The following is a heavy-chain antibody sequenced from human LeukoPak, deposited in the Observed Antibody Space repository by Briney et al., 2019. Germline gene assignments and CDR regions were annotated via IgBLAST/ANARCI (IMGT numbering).Heavy chain of an antibody. CDR1: GFSISSHW. V-gene: IGHV3-30-3*01. Sequence: GGSLRLSCVASGFSISSHWMSWVRQAPGKGLEWVAVISYDGSNKYYADSVKGRFTISRDNSKNTLYLQMNSLRAEDTAVYYCASPHYYDSSAWGQGTLVTVSS. CDR2: ISYDGSNK. D-gene: IGHD3-22*01. J-gene: IGHJ5*02. CDR3: ASPHYYDSSA.